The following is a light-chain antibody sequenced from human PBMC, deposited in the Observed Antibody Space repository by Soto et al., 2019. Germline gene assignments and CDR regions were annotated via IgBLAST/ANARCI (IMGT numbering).Light chain of an antibody. CDR3: LQHHRYPPT. Sequence: DIQMTQSPSSLSASVGDRVTITCRASQGIRNDLGWYQQKPGKAPKRLIYAASSLQSGVPSRFSGRGAGTEFTLTIRSLQPEDCANYYRLQHHRYPPTVGGGTKLDIK. J-gene: IGKJ4*01. V-gene: IGKV1-17*01. CDR1: QGIRND. CDR2: AAS.